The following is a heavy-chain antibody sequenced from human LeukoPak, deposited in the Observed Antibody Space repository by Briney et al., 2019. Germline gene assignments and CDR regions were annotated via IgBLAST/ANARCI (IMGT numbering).Heavy chain of an antibody. CDR2: ISGSGGST. J-gene: IGHJ4*02. D-gene: IGHD4-17*01. CDR3: AKDRTTVTTPFYFDY. CDR1: GFTFSSYA. Sequence: PGGSLRLSCAASGFTFSSYAMSWVRQAPGKGLEWVSAISGSGGSTYYADSVKGRFTISRDNPKNTLYLQMNSLRAEDTAVYYCAKDRTTVTTPFYFDYWGQGTLVTVSS. V-gene: IGHV3-23*01.